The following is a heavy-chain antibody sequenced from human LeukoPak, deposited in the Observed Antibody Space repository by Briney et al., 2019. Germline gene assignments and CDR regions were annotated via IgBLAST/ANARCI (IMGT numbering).Heavy chain of an antibody. J-gene: IGHJ4*02. CDR2: IYYSGST. CDR3: ARVGGYCSSTSCLPFDY. D-gene: IGHD2-2*01. Sequence: SETLSLTCAVSGGSISSYYWSWIRQPPGKGLEWIGYIYYSGSTNYNPSLKSRVTISVDTSKNQFSLKLSSVTAADTAVYYCARVGGYCSSTSCLPFDYWGQGILVTVSS. CDR1: GGSISSYY. V-gene: IGHV4-59*08.